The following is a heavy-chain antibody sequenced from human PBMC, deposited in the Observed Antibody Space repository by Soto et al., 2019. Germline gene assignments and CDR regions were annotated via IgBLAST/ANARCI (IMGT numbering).Heavy chain of an antibody. CDR2: IYSGGRT. V-gene: IGHV3-53*01. Sequence: EVQVVESGGGLIQPGGSLRLSCAASGFTVSRNYMSWFRQAQGKGLEWVSVIYSGGRTYSADSVKGRFTISRDNSKNTLYLQMNSLRAEDTAVYYCAGGWGPVGFDYWGQGTLVTVSS. CDR3: AGGWGPVGFDY. D-gene: IGHD3-16*01. J-gene: IGHJ4*02. CDR1: GFTVSRNY.